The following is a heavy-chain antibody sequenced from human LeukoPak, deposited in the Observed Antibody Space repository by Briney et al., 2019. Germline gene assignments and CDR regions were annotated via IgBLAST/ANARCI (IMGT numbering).Heavy chain of an antibody. CDR3: ARHGWTVTYNFDG. V-gene: IGHV4-39*01. J-gene: IGHJ4*02. CDR1: GDSISTSSYF. Sequence: SETLSLTCSVSGDSISTSSYFWGWIRQPPGKGLEWIGSILYSGTTYYKPSLKSRVTISVDTSKNQFSLELTSVTAADTAVYYCARHGWTVTYNFDGGGQGSLVTVSS. CDR2: ILYSGTT. D-gene: IGHD3/OR15-3a*01.